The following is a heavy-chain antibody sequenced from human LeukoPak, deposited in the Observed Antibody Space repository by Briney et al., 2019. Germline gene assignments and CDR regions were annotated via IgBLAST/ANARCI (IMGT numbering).Heavy chain of an antibody. Sequence: SETLSLTCTVSGGSISSYYWSWIRQPPGKGLEWIGYIYYSGSTNYNPSLKSRVTISVDTSKNQFSLKLSSVTAADTAVYYCARQSYYGSGSHNWFDPWGQGPLVTVPS. CDR3: ARQSYYGSGSHNWFDP. CDR2: IYYSGST. CDR1: GGSISSYY. V-gene: IGHV4-59*08. D-gene: IGHD3-10*01. J-gene: IGHJ5*02.